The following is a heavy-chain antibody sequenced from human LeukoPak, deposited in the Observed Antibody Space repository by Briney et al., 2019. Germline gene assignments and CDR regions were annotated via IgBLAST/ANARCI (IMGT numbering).Heavy chain of an antibody. CDR1: GFTFSSSE. D-gene: IGHD3-9*01. Sequence: GGSLRLSCAASGFTFSSSEMNWVRQAPGKGLEWVSYISSSGSTIYYADSVKARFTISRDNAKNSLYLQMNSLRAEDTAVYYCARDLQYFAYYYMDVWGKGITVTVSS. CDR2: ISSSGSTI. J-gene: IGHJ6*03. V-gene: IGHV3-48*03. CDR3: ARDLQYFAYYYMDV.